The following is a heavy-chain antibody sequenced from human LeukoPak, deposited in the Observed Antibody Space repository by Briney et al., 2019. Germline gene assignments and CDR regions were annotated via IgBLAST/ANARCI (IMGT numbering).Heavy chain of an antibody. CDR1: GYTLTNYW. V-gene: IGHV5-51*01. Sequence: GESLKISCKECGYTLTNYWVGWVRQMPGEGLEWMGIIYPGDSDTRYSPSFQGQVTLSVDKSISTAYVQLTGLKGSDTGIYYCSRGNSLIDYWGPGTLVTVPS. CDR3: SRGNSLIDY. J-gene: IGHJ4*02. CDR2: IYPGDSDT. D-gene: IGHD4-23*01.